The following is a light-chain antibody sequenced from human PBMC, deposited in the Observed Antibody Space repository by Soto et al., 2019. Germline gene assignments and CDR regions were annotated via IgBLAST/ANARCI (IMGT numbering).Light chain of an antibody. CDR2: AAS. J-gene: IGKJ1*01. V-gene: IGKV3-20*01. CDR1: QSVSSSQ. Sequence: IVLTQSPDTLSLSPGERANLSCRASQSVSSSQLVWYQQKPGQAPRLLIYAASSRATGIPDRFSGSGSGTDFTLTVSELETEDFAVYYCQHYANSVWTFGQGTKVEIK. CDR3: QHYANSVWT.